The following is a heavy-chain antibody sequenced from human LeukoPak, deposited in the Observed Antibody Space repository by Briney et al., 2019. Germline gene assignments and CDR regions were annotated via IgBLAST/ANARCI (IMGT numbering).Heavy chain of an antibody. CDR1: GLTFSSIW. Sequence: GGSLRLSCATSGLTFSSIWMSWVRQAPGKGLEWVANIKHDGSETNYVDSVKGRFTISRDNAKNSLHLQMNSLRVEDTAVYYCAKNGGPHGMDVWGQGTTVTVSS. CDR2: IKHDGSET. CDR3: AKNGGPHGMDV. D-gene: IGHD3-16*01. J-gene: IGHJ6*02. V-gene: IGHV3-7*02.